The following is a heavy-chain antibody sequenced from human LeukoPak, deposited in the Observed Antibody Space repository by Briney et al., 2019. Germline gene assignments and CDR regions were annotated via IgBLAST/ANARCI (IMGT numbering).Heavy chain of an antibody. V-gene: IGHV4-59*01. CDR2: IYYSGST. J-gene: IGHJ4*02. CDR3: ARGANWSDY. D-gene: IGHD1-20*01. CDR1: GGSISSYY. Sequence: PSETLSLTCTVSGGSISSYYWSWIRQPPGKGLEWIGYIYYSGSTNYNPSLKSRATISVDTSKNQISLKLSSVTAADTAVYYCARGANWSDYWGQGTLVTVSS.